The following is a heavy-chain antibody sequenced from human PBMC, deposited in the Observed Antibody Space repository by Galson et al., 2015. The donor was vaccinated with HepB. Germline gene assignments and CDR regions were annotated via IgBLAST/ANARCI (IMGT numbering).Heavy chain of an antibody. CDR2: SRSKSNRYTT. Sequence: SLRLSCAASGFTISDHYMDWVRQAPGKGLEWVGRSRSKSNRYTTDYAASVKGRFTISRDESKNSLYLQMNSLKTEDTAVYYCVRVRMGGCFDCWGQGTLVTVSS. D-gene: IGHD1-26*01. CDR3: VRVRMGGCFDC. J-gene: IGHJ4*02. V-gene: IGHV3-72*01. CDR1: GFTISDHY.